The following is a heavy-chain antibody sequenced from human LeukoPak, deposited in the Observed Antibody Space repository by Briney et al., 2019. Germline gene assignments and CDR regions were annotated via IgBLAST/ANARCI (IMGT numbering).Heavy chain of an antibody. CDR3: AREEAFWSVYHDYFYYYMDV. D-gene: IGHD3-3*01. J-gene: IGHJ6*03. V-gene: IGHV4-4*07. Sequence: SDTLSLTCTVSGGSISIYYWSWIRQPAGKGLEWIGRISTSGTTNYNPSLKSRVTMSVATSKNHFSLRLSSVTAADTAMYYCAREEAFWSVYHDYFYYYMDVWGRGTTVTVSS. CDR2: ISTSGTT. CDR1: GGSISIYY.